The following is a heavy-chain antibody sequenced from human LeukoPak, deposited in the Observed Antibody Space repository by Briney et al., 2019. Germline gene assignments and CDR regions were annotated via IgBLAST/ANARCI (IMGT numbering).Heavy chain of an antibody. J-gene: IGHJ3*02. CDR3: ARVRRPSSGSGVDAFDI. CDR1: GGTFSSYA. D-gene: IGHD1-26*01. Sequence: GSSVKVSCKASGGTFSSYAISWVRQAPGQGLEWMGRIIPILGIANYAQKFQGRVTITADKSTSTAYMELSSLRSEDTAVYYCARVRRPSSGSGVDAFDIWGQGTMVTVSS. V-gene: IGHV1-69*04. CDR2: IIPILGIA.